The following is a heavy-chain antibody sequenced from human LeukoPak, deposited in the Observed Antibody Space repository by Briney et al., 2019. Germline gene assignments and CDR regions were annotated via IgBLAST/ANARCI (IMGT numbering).Heavy chain of an antibody. J-gene: IGHJ5*02. CDR1: GYTFTSYG. CDR3: ARGDYYDGSGYWAVLDP. CDR2: INPSGGST. D-gene: IGHD3-22*01. Sequence: ASVKVSCKASGYTFTSYGISWVRQAPGQGLEWMGIINPSGGSTSYAQKFQGRVTMTRDTSTSTVYMELSSLRSEDTAVYYCARGDYYDGSGYWAVLDPWGQGTLVTVSS. V-gene: IGHV1-46*01.